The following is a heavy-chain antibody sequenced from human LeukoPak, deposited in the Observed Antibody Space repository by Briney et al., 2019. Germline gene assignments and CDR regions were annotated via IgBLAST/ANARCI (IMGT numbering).Heavy chain of an antibody. CDR1: GFTFSSYA. D-gene: IGHD1-14*01. CDR3: AKYRTTSAPPRNFDY. J-gene: IGHJ4*02. CDR2: ISGSGGST. V-gene: IGHV3-23*01. Sequence: SGGSLRLSCAASGFTFSSYAMSWVRQAPGKGLEWVSAISGSGGSTYYADSVKGRFTISRDNAKNSLYLQMNSLRAEDTAVYYCAKYRTTSAPPRNFDYWGQGTLVTVSS.